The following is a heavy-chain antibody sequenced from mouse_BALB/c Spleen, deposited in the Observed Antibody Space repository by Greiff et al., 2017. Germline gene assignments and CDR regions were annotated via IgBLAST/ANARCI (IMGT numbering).Heavy chain of an antibody. Sequence: VQLVESGPGLVAPSQSLSITCTVSGFSLTGYGVNWVRQPPGKGLEWLGMIWGDGSTDYNSALKSRLSISKDNSKSQVFLKMNSLQTDDTARYYCAREGGNYVYYFDYWGQGTTLTVSS. V-gene: IGHV2-6-7*01. D-gene: IGHD2-1*01. CDR3: AREGGNYVYYFDY. J-gene: IGHJ2*01. CDR2: IWGDGST. CDR1: GFSLTGYG.